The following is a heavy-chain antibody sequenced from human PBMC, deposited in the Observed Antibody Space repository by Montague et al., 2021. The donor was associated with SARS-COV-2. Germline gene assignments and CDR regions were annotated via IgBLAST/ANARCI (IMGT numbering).Heavy chain of an antibody. Sequence: TLSLTCTVSGGSISSGSYYWSWIRQPAGKGLEWIGRIYTSGSTXYNPSLKSRVTISVDTSKNQFSLKLSSVTAADTAVYYCARAEWALYFDYWGQGTLVTVSS. V-gene: IGHV4-61*02. CDR3: ARAEWALYFDY. CDR1: GGSISSGSYY. D-gene: IGHD1-26*01. CDR2: IYTSGST. J-gene: IGHJ4*02.